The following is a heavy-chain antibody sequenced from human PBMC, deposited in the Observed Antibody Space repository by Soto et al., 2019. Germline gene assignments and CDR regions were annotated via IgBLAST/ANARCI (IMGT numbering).Heavy chain of an antibody. CDR3: ASYSSGWYDVSF. CDR2: IYYSGST. J-gene: IGHJ4*02. Sequence: SETLSLTCTVSGGSVSSGSYFWSWIRQPPGKGLEWIGYIYYSGSTNYNPSLKSRVTISVDTSKNQFSLKLSSVTAADTAVYYCASYSSGWYDVSFWGQGTLVTVSS. D-gene: IGHD6-19*01. V-gene: IGHV4-61*01. CDR1: GGSVSSGSYF.